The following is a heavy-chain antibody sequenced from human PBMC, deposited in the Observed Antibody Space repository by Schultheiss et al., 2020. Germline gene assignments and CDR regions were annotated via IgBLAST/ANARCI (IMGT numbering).Heavy chain of an antibody. V-gene: IGHV3-11*01. J-gene: IGHJ4*02. CDR1: GFIFSDYY. CDR2: MSSSGTTT. D-gene: IGHD6-13*01. Sequence: GESLKISCAASGFIFSDYYMSWIRQAPGKGLEWVLYMSSSGTTTHYADSVKGRFTISRDNAKNSLYLQMNSLRAEDTAVYYCARVGEIVAAGTVDYWGQGTLVTVS. CDR3: ARVGEIVAAGTVDY.